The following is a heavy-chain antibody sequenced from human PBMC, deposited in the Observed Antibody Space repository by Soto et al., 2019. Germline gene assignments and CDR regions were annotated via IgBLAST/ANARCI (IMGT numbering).Heavy chain of an antibody. CDR2: IYSDDNT. J-gene: IGHJ5*01. CDR1: GFTVSSNY. CDR3: AKVPPSSYYYDTTSPAA. D-gene: IGHD3-22*01. V-gene: IGHV3-53*01. Sequence: GGSLRLSCAASGFTVSSNYMNWVRQAPGKGLEWVAVIYSDDNTYYADSVKGRFTISRHNSKNTLYLQMNSLRAEDTAVYYCAKVPPSSYYYDTTSPAAWGNGTLVTVSS.